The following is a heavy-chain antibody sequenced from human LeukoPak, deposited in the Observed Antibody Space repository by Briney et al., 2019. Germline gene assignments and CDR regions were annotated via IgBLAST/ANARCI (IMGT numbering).Heavy chain of an antibody. CDR2: TRNKANSYTT. D-gene: IGHD5-18*01. V-gene: IGHV3-72*01. Sequence: GGSLRLSCAASGFTFSDHYMDWVRQAPGKGLEWVGRTRNKANSYTTEYAASVTGRFTISRDDSKNSLYLQMNSLKTEDTAVYYCARVGGYTYGEFDYWGQGTLVTVSS. CDR3: ARVGGYTYGEFDY. CDR1: GFTFSDHY. J-gene: IGHJ4*02.